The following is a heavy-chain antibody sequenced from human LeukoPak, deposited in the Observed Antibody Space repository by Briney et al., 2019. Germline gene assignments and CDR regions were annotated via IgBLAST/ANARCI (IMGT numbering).Heavy chain of an antibody. V-gene: IGHV1-69*06. Sequence: ASVKVSCKASGGTFSSYAISWVRQAPGQGLEWMGGIIPIFGTANYAQKFQGRVTITADKSTSTAYMELSSLRSEDTAVYYCASSIVVVPAARANWFDPRCQGTLVTVSS. CDR2: IIPIFGTA. J-gene: IGHJ5*02. CDR1: GGTFSSYA. CDR3: ASSIVVVPAARANWFDP. D-gene: IGHD2-2*01.